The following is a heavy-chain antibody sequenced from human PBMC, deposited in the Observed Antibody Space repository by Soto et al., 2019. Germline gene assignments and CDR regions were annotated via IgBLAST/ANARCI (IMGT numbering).Heavy chain of an antibody. CDR2: IWYDGSNK. V-gene: IGHV3-33*01. CDR1: GFTFSSYG. D-gene: IGHD6-6*01. CDR3: ARDLVLYSSSSPFDY. Sequence: GGSLRLSCAASGFTFSSYGMHWVRQAPGKGLEWVVVIWYDGSNKYYADSVKGRFTISRDNSKNTLYLQMNSLRAEDTAVYYCARDLVLYSSSSPFDYWGQGTLVTVSS. J-gene: IGHJ4*02.